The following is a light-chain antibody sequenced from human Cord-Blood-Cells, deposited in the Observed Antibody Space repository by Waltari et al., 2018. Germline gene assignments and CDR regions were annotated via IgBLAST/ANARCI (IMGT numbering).Light chain of an antibody. J-gene: IGLJ3*02. V-gene: IGLV4-69*01. Sequence: QLVLTQSPSASASLGASVKLTCTLSSGHSSYAIAWHQQQPEKGPRYLMKLNSDGSHSKGDGLPDRFSVSSSGAERYLTISSLQSEDEADYYCQTWGTGIWVFGGGTKLTVL. CDR2: LNSDGSH. CDR3: QTWGTGIWV. CDR1: SGHSSYA.